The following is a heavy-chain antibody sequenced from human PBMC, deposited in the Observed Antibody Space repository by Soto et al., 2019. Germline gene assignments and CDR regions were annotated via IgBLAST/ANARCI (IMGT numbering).Heavy chain of an antibody. CDR1: GGSVSTYY. Sequence: SETLSLTCTVSGGSVSTYYWGWIRQPPGKGLEWIGYIYYNGRTNYNPSLKSRVTISVDTSKNHFSLSLNSVTAADTAVYFCARSVRSWGDTFDIWGRGTMVTVSS. D-gene: IGHD3-16*01. CDR3: ARSVRSWGDTFDI. V-gene: IGHV4-59*02. CDR2: IYYNGRT. J-gene: IGHJ3*02.